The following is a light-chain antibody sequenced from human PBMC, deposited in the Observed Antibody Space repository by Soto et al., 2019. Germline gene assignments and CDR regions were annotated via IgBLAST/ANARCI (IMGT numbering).Light chain of an antibody. Sequence: AIRMTQSPSSFSASTGDRVTITCRASQGISSYLAWYQQKPGKAPELLIYATSTLQSGVPSRFRGSGSGTDFTLTISCLQSEDFATYYCQQYYSYPPTFGGGTKVEIK. CDR3: QQYYSYPPT. J-gene: IGKJ4*01. CDR2: ATS. CDR1: QGISSY. V-gene: IGKV1-8*01.